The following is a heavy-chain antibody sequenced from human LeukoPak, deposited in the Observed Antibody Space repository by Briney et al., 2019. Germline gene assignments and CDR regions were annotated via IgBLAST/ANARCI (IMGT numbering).Heavy chain of an antibody. D-gene: IGHD6-25*01. J-gene: IGHJ3*02. CDR2: IYHSGST. CDR3: ARDLRLLSAFDI. V-gene: IGHV4-30-2*01. Sequence: PSETLSLTCTVSGGSISSGGYYWSWIRQPPGKGLEWIGYIYHSGSTYYNPSRKSRVTISVDRSKNQFSLKLSSVTAADTAVYYCARDLRLLSAFDIWGQGTMVTVSS. CDR1: GGSISSGGYY.